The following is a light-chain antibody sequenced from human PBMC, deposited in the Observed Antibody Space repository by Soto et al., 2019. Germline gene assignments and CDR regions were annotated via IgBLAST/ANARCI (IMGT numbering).Light chain of an antibody. V-gene: IGKV3-15*01. J-gene: IGKJ4*01. CDR2: GAT. CDR1: QSINDN. CDR3: QQYHNWPPVT. Sequence: EIVMTQSPATLSVSPGERVTLSCRASQSINDNVAWYQQKTGQAPRLLLYGATTRGSDIPARFSGSGSGTEFTLTISSLQSEDFAVYFCQQYHNWPPVTFGGGTKVEVK.